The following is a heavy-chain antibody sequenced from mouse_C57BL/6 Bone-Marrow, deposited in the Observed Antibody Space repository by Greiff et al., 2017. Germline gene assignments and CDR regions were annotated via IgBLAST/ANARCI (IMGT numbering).Heavy chain of an antibody. CDR2: IYPSDSET. CDR3: AFYSNYLYWYFDV. Sequence: QVQLQQPGAELVRPGSSVKLSCKASGYTFTSYWMDWVKQRPGQGLEWIGNIYPSDSETHYNQKFKDKATLTVDKSSSTAYMQLSSLTSEDSAVYYFAFYSNYLYWYFDVWGTGTTVTVSS. D-gene: IGHD2-5*01. CDR1: GYTFTSYW. V-gene: IGHV1-61*01. J-gene: IGHJ1*03.